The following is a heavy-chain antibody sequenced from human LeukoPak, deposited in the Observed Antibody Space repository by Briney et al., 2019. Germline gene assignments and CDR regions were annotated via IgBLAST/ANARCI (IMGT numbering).Heavy chain of an antibody. CDR3: AKERQQLFLDY. D-gene: IGHD6-13*01. CDR2: IRGDGATI. J-gene: IGHJ4*02. V-gene: IGHV3-23*01. Sequence: GGSLRLSCAASGFTFSSHAMSWVRQAPGRGLEWVSAIRGDGATIFYADSVKGRITVSRDNSKNTLYLQMNSLRAEDTAVYYCAKERQQLFLDYWGQGTLVTVSS. CDR1: GFTFSSHA.